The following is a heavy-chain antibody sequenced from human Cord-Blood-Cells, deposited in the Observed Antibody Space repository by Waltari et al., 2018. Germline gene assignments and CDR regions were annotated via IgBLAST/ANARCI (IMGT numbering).Heavy chain of an antibody. J-gene: IGHJ4*02. CDR3: AKDSLRIYYDY. D-gene: IGHD3-10*01. Sequence: QVQLVESGGGVVQPGRALRLSCAASGFTLSSYGMHWVRQAPGKGLEWVAVISYDGSNKYYADSVKGRFTISRDNSKNTLYLQMNSLRAEDTAVYYCAKDSLRIYYDYWGQGTLVTVSS. CDR1: GFTLSSYG. V-gene: IGHV3-30*18. CDR2: ISYDGSNK.